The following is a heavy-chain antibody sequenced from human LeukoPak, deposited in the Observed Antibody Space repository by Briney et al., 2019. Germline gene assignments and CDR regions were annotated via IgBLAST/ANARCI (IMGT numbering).Heavy chain of an antibody. J-gene: IGHJ6*02. CDR2: IKQDGSEK. CDR1: GFTLTSDW. CDR3: ARDQLVDYYYYGMDV. D-gene: IGHD2-15*01. Sequence: GGSLRLSCAASGFTLTSDWMSWVRQAPGKGREGVANIKQDGSEKYYVDSVKGRFTISRDNAKNSLYLQMNSLSAEDTAVYYCARDQLVDYYYYGMDVWGQGTTVTVSS. V-gene: IGHV3-7*01.